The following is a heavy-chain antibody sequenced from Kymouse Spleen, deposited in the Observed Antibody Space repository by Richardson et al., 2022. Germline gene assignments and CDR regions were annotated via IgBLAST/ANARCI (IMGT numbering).Heavy chain of an antibody. Sequence: EVQLVESGGGLVQPGRSLRLSCAASGFTFDDYAMHWVRQAPGKGLEWVSGISWNSGSIGYADSVKGRFTISRDNAKNSLYLQMNSLRAEDTALYYCAKDIAAAGKGVYYFDYWGQGTLVTVSS. D-gene: IGHD6-13*01. CDR3: AKDIAAAGKGVYYFDY. V-gene: IGHV3-9*01. J-gene: IGHJ4*02. CDR1: GFTFDDYA. CDR2: ISWNSGSI.